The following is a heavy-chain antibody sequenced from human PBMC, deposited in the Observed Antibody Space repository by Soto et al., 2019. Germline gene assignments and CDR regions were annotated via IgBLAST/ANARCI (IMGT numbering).Heavy chain of an antibody. D-gene: IGHD6-13*01. Sequence: QVQLVESGGGVVQPGRSLRLSCAASGFTFSSYAMHWVRQAPGKGLEWVAVISYDGSNKYYADSVKGRFTISRDNSKNTLYLQMNSLRAEDTAVYYCARAGDSSSWFDYWGQGTLVTVSS. V-gene: IGHV3-30-3*01. CDR2: ISYDGSNK. CDR1: GFTFSSYA. CDR3: ARAGDSSSWFDY. J-gene: IGHJ4*02.